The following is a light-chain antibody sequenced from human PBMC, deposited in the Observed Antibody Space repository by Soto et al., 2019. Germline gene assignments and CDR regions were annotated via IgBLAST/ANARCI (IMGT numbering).Light chain of an antibody. CDR1: SGHRNYI. CDR3: ETWDSNTQV. J-gene: IGLJ2*01. Sequence: QSVLTQSYSASASLGCSVKLTCTLTSGHRNYIIAWHQQQPVNAPRYLMKLEGRASYNKGSGVPDRFSGSSSGADRYLTLSNLYFEDEADYCRETWDSNTQVFGGGTKLTVL. V-gene: IGLV4-60*02. CDR2: LEGRASY.